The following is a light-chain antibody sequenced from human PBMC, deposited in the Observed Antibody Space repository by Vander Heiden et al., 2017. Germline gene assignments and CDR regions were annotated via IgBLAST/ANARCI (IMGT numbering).Light chain of an antibody. CDR1: SSNIGADYG. CDR3: QYYDTRVASRI. CDR2: GNN. Sequence: QSVLTQPPSVSGAPGQRVTISCTGTSSNIGADYGVHWYQQVPGTAPKPLIYGNNNRPSGVPDRFAGSKSGTSASLDITGLQAEDEADDYCQYYDTRVASRIFGGGTKLTVL. J-gene: IGLJ2*01. V-gene: IGLV1-40*01.